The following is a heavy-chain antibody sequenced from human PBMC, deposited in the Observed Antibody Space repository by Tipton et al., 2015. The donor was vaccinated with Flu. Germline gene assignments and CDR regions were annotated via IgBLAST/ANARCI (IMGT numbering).Heavy chain of an antibody. CDR3: ARLSYYDVDLKNFYFED. V-gene: IGHV4-39*01. J-gene: IGHJ4*02. Sequence: TLSLTCTVSSGSIRSTNYFCAWIRQPPGKRLELIGSIFPSGTTYYNPSLKSRVTISVDTSKSQFSLMLRSVTAADTAVYYCARLSYYDVDLKNFYFEDWGRGTLVTVSS. CDR1: SGSIRSTNYF. CDR2: IFPSGTT. D-gene: IGHD3-10*02.